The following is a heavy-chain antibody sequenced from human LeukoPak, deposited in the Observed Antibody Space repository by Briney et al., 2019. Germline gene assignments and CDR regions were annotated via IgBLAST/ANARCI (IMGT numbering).Heavy chain of an antibody. J-gene: IGHJ4*02. V-gene: IGHV3-30*02. D-gene: IGHD6-13*01. Sequence: GGSLRLSCAASGFTFSSYGMHWVRQAPGKGLEWVAFIRYDGSNKYYADSVKGRFTISRDNAKNSLYLQMNSLRAEDTAVYYCARVPVDSSSWYPGYFDYWGQGTLVTVSS. CDR1: GFTFSSYG. CDR3: ARVPVDSSSWYPGYFDY. CDR2: IRYDGSNK.